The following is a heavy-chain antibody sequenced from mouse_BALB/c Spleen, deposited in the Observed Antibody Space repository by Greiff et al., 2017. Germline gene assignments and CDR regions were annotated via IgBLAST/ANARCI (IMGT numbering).Heavy chain of an antibody. CDR2: IIPNNGGT. CDR3: ARRGGNGAMDY. J-gene: IGHJ4*01. CDR1: GYTFTDYN. D-gene: IGHD1-1*02. V-gene: IGHV1-18*01. Sequence: VQLQQSGPELVKPGASVKIPCKASGYTFTDYNMDWVKQSHGKSLEWIGDIIPNNGGTIYNQKFKGKATLTVVKSSSTAYMELRSLTSEDTAVYYCARRGGNGAMDYWGQGTSVTVSS.